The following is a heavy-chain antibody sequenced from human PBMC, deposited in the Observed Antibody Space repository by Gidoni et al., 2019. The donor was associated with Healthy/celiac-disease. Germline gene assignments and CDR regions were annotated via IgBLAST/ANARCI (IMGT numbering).Heavy chain of an antibody. CDR2: IYYSGST. D-gene: IGHD3-22*01. CDR3: ARHVLGDDSSAADAFDI. CDR1: GGSISSSSYY. J-gene: IGHJ3*02. V-gene: IGHV4-39*01. Sequence: QLQLQESGPGLVKPSETLSLTCTVSGGSISSSSYYWGWLRQPPGKGLEWIGSIYYSGSTYYNPSLKSRVTISVDTSKNQFSLKLSSVTAADTAVYYCARHVLGDDSSAADAFDIWGQGTMVTVSS.